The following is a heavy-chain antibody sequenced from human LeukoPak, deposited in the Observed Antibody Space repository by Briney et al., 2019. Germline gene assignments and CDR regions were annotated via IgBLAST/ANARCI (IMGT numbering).Heavy chain of an antibody. D-gene: IGHD4-17*01. J-gene: IGHJ3*02. CDR1: GGSISSYY. V-gene: IGHV4-59*01. Sequence: PSETLSLTCTVSGGSISSYYWSWIRQPPGRGLEWIGYIYYSGSTNYNPSLKSRVTISVDTSKNQFSLKLSSVTAADTAVYYCARPYDYGVHDAFDIWGQGTMVTASS. CDR3: ARPYDYGVHDAFDI. CDR2: IYYSGST.